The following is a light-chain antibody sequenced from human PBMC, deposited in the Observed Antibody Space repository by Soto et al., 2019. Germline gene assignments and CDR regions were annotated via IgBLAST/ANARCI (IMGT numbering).Light chain of an antibody. V-gene: IGKV1-39*01. CDR1: QTISTY. J-gene: IGKJ1*01. CDR2: GAT. Sequence: QLTQSPSSLSASVGDSVTITCRASQTISTYLNWYQHVPGQAPRLLILGATTLRSGVPSRFSGSGSQTEFTLTISDLQPEDFATYYCQATYSAPWTFGQGTRVGVK. CDR3: QATYSAPWT.